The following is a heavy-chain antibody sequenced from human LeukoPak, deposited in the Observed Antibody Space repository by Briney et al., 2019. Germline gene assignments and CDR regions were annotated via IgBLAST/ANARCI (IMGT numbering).Heavy chain of an antibody. D-gene: IGHD3-10*01. CDR1: GFTFSDYY. CDR2: ISGSGSTI. Sequence: GGSLRLSCAASGFTFSDYYMTWIRQAPGKGLEWVSYISGSGSTIYYADSLKGRFTISRDNAKNSLYLQMDSLRAEDTALYYCARAQSYGLDYWGQGTLVTVSS. V-gene: IGHV3-11*01. J-gene: IGHJ4*02. CDR3: ARAQSYGLDY.